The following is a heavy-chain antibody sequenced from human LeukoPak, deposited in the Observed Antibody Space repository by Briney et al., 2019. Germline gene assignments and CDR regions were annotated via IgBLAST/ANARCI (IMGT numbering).Heavy chain of an antibody. V-gene: IGHV3-7*04. CDR3: AREYSCRGFDY. CDR2: IQPDGSEK. CDR1: GFTFSIYW. Sequence: GGSLRLSRAASGFTFSIYWMSWVRQAPGKGLEWVANIQPDGSEKYFVDSVKGRFTISRDNARNSLYLQMNSLRAEDTAVYYCAREYSCRGFDYWGEGTLVTVSS. J-gene: IGHJ4*02. D-gene: IGHD5-12*01.